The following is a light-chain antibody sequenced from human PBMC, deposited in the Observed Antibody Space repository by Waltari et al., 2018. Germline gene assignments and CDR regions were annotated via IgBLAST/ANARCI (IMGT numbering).Light chain of an antibody. CDR2: KNT. V-gene: IGLV3-25*03. J-gene: IGLJ3*02. CDR3: QSQDSSNTLKV. Sequence: YELTQPPSVSVSPGPTARITCSGHASIKPNCYCFRQKPGQAPVLVIYKNTERPSGIPERFAGSKSATTFTLTIAAVQAEDEADYYCQSQDSSNTLKVFGGGTKLTVL. CDR1: ASIKPN.